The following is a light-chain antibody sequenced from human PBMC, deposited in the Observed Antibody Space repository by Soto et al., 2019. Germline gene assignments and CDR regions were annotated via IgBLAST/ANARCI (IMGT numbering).Light chain of an antibody. J-gene: IGKJ2*01. CDR2: DAS. V-gene: IGKV3-11*01. CDR3: QHRSNRLFT. Sequence: EIVLTQSPATLSLSPGERATLSCRASQSVSSSLAWYQQKPGQAPRLLIYDASKRATGIPARFSGSGSGTDFTLTISSLEPGDFAVYYCQHRSNRLFTFGQGTNLEIK. CDR1: QSVSSS.